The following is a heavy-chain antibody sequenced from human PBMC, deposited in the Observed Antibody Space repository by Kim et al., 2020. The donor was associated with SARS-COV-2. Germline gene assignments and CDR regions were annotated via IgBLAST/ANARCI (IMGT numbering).Heavy chain of an antibody. V-gene: IGHV3-23*01. Sequence: GGSLRLSCAASGFTFSSYAMSWVRQAPGKGLEWVSAISGSGGSTYYADSVKGRFTISRDNSKNTLYLQMNSLRAEDTAVYYCAKAYWVVPAANDAFDIWGQGTMVTVSS. D-gene: IGHD2-2*01. CDR2: ISGSGGST. CDR3: AKAYWVVPAANDAFDI. J-gene: IGHJ3*02. CDR1: GFTFSSYA.